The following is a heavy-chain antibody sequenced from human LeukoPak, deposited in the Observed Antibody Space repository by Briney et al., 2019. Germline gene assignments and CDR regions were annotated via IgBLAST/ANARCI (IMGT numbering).Heavy chain of an antibody. Sequence: GGSLRLSCAASGLTFSSYAMSWVRQAPGKGLEWVSAISGSGGSTYYADSVKGRFTISRDNSKNTLYLQMNSLRAEDTAVYYCAKTTRVTAITQYYFDYWGQGTLVTVSS. J-gene: IGHJ4*02. D-gene: IGHD2-21*02. V-gene: IGHV3-23*01. CDR3: AKTTRVTAITQYYFDY. CDR2: ISGSGGST. CDR1: GLTFSSYA.